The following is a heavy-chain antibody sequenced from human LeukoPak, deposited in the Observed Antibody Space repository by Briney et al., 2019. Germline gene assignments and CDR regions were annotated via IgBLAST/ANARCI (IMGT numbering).Heavy chain of an antibody. CDR3: ARAAATRGWFDP. V-gene: IGHV1-8*03. CDR2: MNPNSGNT. CDR1: GYTFTGSD. D-gene: IGHD2-15*01. J-gene: IGHJ5*02. Sequence: GASVKVSCKASGYTFTGSDINWVRQATGQGLEWMGWMNPNSGNTGYAQKFQGRVTITRNTSIGTAYMELSSLRSEDTAVYYCARAAATRGWFDPWGQGTLVTVSS.